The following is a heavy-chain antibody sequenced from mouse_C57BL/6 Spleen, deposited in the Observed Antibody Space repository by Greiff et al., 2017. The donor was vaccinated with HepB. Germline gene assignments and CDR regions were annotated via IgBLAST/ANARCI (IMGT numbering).Heavy chain of an antibody. CDR3: VRDGYYDYFDY. V-gene: IGHV10-1*01. CDR2: IRSKSNNYAT. D-gene: IGHD2-3*01. J-gene: IGHJ2*01. CDR1: GFSFNTYA. Sequence: EVNVVESGGGLVQPKGSLKLSCAASGFSFNTYAMNWVRQAPGKGLEWVARIRSKSNNYATYYADSVKDRFTISRDDSESMLYLQMNNLKTEDTAMYYCVRDGYYDYFDYWGQGTTLTVSS.